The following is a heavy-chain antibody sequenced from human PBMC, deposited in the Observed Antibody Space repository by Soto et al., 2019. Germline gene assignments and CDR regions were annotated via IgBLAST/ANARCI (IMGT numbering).Heavy chain of an antibody. CDR1: GFTFSSYG. CDR2: ISYDGSNK. J-gene: IGHJ4*02. D-gene: IGHD3-22*01. V-gene: IGHV3-30*18. Sequence: PGGSLRLSCAASGFTFSSYGMHWVRQAPGKGLEWVAVISYDGSNKYYADSVKGRFTISRDNSKNTLYLQMNSLRAEDTAVYYCAKDLHYCDSSGYYVDYWGQGTLVTVSS. CDR3: AKDLHYCDSSGYYVDY.